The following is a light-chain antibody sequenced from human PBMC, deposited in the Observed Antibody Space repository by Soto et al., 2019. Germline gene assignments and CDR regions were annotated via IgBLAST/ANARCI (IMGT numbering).Light chain of an antibody. J-gene: IGLJ2*01. Sequence: QSALTQPRSVSGSPGQSVTISCTGTRSDVGGYNYVSWYQHHPGKAPKLMIYDVSKRPSGVPDRFSGSKSGNTACLTISGLQAEDEADYYGCSYAGSYTLFFGVGTKVTVL. CDR2: DVS. V-gene: IGLV2-11*01. CDR3: CSYAGSYTLF. CDR1: RSDVGGYNY.